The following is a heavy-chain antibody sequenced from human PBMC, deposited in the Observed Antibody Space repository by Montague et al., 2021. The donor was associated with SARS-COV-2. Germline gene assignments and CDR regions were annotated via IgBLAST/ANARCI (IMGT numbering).Heavy chain of an antibody. V-gene: IGHV4-34*01. D-gene: IGHD3-10*01. CDR1: GGSFSGYY. CDR2: INRSGST. Sequence: SETLSLTCAVYGGSFSGYYWSWIRQPPGKGLEWIGEINRSGSTDYNPSLKSRVTISVDTSKNQFSLKLGSVTAADMAVYYCAIPMVRGFSRAFDIWGQGTMVTVSS. CDR3: AIPMVRGFSRAFDI. J-gene: IGHJ3*02.